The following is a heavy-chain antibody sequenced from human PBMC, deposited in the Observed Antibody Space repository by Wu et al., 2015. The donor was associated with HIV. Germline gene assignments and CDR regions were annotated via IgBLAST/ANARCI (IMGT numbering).Heavy chain of an antibody. CDR3: ARDVGYYDSSGYYQRGFDY. CDR1: GGTFSSYA. CDR2: IIPMFGTA. D-gene: IGHD3-22*01. Sequence: QVQLVQSGAEVKKPGSSVKVSCKASGGTFSSYAISWVRQAPGQGLEWMGGIIPMFGTANYAQKFQGRVTITADESTSTAYMELSSLRSEDTAVYYCARDVGYYDSSGYYQRGFDYWGQGTLVTVSS. V-gene: IGHV1-69*12. J-gene: IGHJ4*02.